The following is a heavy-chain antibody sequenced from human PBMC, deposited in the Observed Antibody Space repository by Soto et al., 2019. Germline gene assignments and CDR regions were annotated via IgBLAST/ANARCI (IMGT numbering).Heavy chain of an antibody. V-gene: IGHV1-69*01. CDR3: ARDTRDADSSGYYYPDAFDI. D-gene: IGHD3-22*01. CDR2: IIPIFGTA. Sequence: AVTGSCTAAGGTFSSYAIGWVRQAPGQGLDWMGGIIPIFGTANYAQKFQGRVTITADESTSTAYMELSSLRSEDTAVYYCARDTRDADSSGYYYPDAFDIWGQGTMVTVS. CDR1: GGTFSSYA. J-gene: IGHJ3*02.